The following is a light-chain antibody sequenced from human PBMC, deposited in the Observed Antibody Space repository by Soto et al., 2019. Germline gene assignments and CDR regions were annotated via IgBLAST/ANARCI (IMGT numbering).Light chain of an antibody. Sequence: DVQMTQSPSSLSAFVGDRVTITCRASQGIAPYLAWFQQKPGKVPKLLIYATSTLQSGVPSRFRGSGSGTDFTLTINSLQPEDVGTYYCQKYNSAHPTFGGGTKVEIK. CDR2: ATS. J-gene: IGKJ4*01. CDR1: QGIAPY. CDR3: QKYNSAHPT. V-gene: IGKV1-27*01.